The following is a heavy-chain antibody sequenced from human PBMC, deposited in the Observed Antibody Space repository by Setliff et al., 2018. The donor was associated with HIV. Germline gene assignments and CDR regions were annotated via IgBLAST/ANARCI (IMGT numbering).Heavy chain of an antibody. D-gene: IGHD6-25*01. Sequence: SETLSLTCAVYGESFNGFYWNWIRQPPGKGLEWIGEINPSGGTNYNPSLRSRVTMSADKAKNQFSLKLTSVTAADTAVYFCARGLDSAKIHYWGQGTLVTVSS. CDR3: ARGLDSAKIHY. J-gene: IGHJ4*02. V-gene: IGHV4-34*01. CDR1: GESFNGFY. CDR2: INPSGGT.